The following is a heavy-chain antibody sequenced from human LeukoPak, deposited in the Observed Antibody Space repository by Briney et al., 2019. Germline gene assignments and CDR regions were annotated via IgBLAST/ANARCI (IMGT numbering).Heavy chain of an antibody. D-gene: IGHD3-22*01. CDR3: ARGTMMVGP. V-gene: IGHV4-59*01. CDR2: IYYSGST. CDR1: GGSISSYY. J-gene: IGHJ5*02. Sequence: SETLSLTCTVSGGSISSYYWSWIRQPPGKGLEYIGYIYYSGSTNYNPSLKSRVTMSVDTFKNQFSLKLSSVTAADTAVYYCARGTMMVGPWGQGTLVTVSS.